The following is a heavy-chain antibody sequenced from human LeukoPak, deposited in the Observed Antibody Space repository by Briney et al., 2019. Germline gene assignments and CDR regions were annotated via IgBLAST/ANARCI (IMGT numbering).Heavy chain of an antibody. CDR2: VSPDGSTT. CDR1: GFTVSSYG. J-gene: IGHJ4*02. CDR3: AKYYNSGTYSLDY. Sequence: PGGSLSLSCASSGFTVSSYGMHWVRQTPGKGLVWVSRVSPDGSTTYYADSVKGRFTISRDNAKNTLYLQMNSLRAEDTAVYYCAKYYNSGTYSLDYWGQGTLVTVSS. D-gene: IGHD3-10*01. V-gene: IGHV3-74*01.